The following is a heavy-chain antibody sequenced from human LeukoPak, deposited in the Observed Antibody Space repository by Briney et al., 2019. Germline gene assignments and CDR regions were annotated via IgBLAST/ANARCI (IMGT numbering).Heavy chain of an antibody. Sequence: PSETLSLTCTVSGGSISSYYWSWIRQPPGKGLEWIGYIYYSGSTNYNPSLKSRVTISVDTSKNQSSLKLSSVTAADTAVYYCARRGFGKGGMDVWGQGTTVTVSS. CDR3: ARRGFGKGGMDV. D-gene: IGHD3-16*01. J-gene: IGHJ6*02. CDR2: IYYSGST. CDR1: GGSISSYY. V-gene: IGHV4-59*08.